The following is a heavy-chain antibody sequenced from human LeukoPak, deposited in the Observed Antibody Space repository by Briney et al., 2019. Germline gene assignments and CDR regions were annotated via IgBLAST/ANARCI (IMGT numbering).Heavy chain of an antibody. V-gene: IGHV4-34*01. CDR3: ARGKTYYYGSGRTDY. CDR1: GGSFSGYY. J-gene: IGHJ4*02. D-gene: IGHD3-10*01. Sequence: SETLSHTCAVYGGSFSGYYWSWIRQPPGKGLEWIGEINHSGSTNYNPSLKSRVTISVDTSKNQFSLKLSSVTAADTAVYYCARGKTYYYGSGRTDYWGQGTLVTVSS. CDR2: INHSGST.